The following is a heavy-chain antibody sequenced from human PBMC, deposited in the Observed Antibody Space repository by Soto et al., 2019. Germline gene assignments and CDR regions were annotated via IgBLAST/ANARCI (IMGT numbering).Heavy chain of an antibody. D-gene: IGHD2-15*01. Sequence: GGSLRLSCAASGFTFSDYYMSWIRQAPGKGLEWVSYISSSSSTIYYADSVKGRFTISRDYAKNSLYLQMNSLRAEDAAAYYSASGRYCSGCISYSAFDIWGQGTMVTVSS. J-gene: IGHJ3*02. CDR1: GFTFSDYY. CDR3: ASGRYCSGCISYSAFDI. CDR2: ISSSSSTI. V-gene: IGHV3-11*01.